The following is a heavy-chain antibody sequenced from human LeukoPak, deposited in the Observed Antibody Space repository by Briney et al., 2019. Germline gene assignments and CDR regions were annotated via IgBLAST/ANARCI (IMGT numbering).Heavy chain of an antibody. J-gene: IGHJ4*02. Sequence: GGSLRLSCAASGFTFSRYWMSWVRQAPGKGLEWVANIKQDGSEKYYVDSVKGRFTISRDNSKNTLYLQKNSLRAEDTAVYYCAKDNEFYYDSGGYTFDYWGQGTLVIVSS. CDR1: GFTFSRYW. D-gene: IGHD3-22*01. CDR2: IKQDGSEK. CDR3: AKDNEFYYDSGGYTFDY. V-gene: IGHV3-7*01.